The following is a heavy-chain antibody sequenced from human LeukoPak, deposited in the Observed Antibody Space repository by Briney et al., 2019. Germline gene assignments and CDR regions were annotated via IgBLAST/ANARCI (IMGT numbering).Heavy chain of an antibody. V-gene: IGHV1-2*02. CDR1: GYTFTGYY. CDR2: INPNSGGT. D-gene: IGHD2-21*02. Sequence: ASVKVSCKASGYTFTGYYMYWVRQAPGQGLEWMGGINPNSGGTNYAQKVQGRVTMTRDTSISTAYMELSRLRSDDMAVYYCTSESYCGGDCLRPDAFDIWGQGPLVTVSS. CDR3: TSESYCGGDCLRPDAFDI. J-gene: IGHJ3*02.